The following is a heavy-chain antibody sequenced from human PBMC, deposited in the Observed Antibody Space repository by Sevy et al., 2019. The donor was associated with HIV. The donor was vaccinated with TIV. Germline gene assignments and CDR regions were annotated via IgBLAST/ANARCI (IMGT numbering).Heavy chain of an antibody. J-gene: IGHJ6*02. CDR1: GYTLNNYG. V-gene: IGHV1-18*01. Sequence: ASVKVSCKASGYTLNNYGISWVRQAPGQGLEWIGWITAYKDNTNYAQNFQGRVTMTTDTSTSTAYMELRILRSDDTAVYYCTRVDPYYEFGDVWGQGTTVTVSS. D-gene: IGHD3-3*01. CDR2: ITAYKDNT. CDR3: TRVDPYYEFGDV.